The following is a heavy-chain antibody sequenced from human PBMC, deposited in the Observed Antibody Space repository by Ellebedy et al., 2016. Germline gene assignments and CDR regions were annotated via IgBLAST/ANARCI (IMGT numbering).Heavy chain of an antibody. CDR2: IWYDGSNK. V-gene: IGHV3-33*01. CDR1: GFTFSSYG. D-gene: IGHD3-10*01. Sequence: GESLKISXAASGFTFSSYGMHWVRQAPGKGLEWVAVIWYDGSNKYYADSVKGRFTISRDNSKNTLYLQMNSLRAEDTAVYYCARDAAGSLDYWGQGTLVTVSS. J-gene: IGHJ4*02. CDR3: ARDAAGSLDY.